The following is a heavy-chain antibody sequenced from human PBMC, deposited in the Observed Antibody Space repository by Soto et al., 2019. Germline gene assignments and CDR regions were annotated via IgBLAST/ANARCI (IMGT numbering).Heavy chain of an antibody. CDR2: ISYDGSNK. J-gene: IGHJ6*02. CDR1: GFTFSSYA. Sequence: GGSLRLSCAASGFTFSSYAMHWVRQAPGKGLEWVAVISYDGSNKYYADSVKGRFTISRDNSKNTLYLQMNSLRAEDTAVYYCARVQLTAGSAAAPPYYYYGIDVWGQGTTVTVSS. D-gene: IGHD2-2*01. CDR3: ARVQLTAGSAAAPPYYYYGIDV. V-gene: IGHV3-30-3*01.